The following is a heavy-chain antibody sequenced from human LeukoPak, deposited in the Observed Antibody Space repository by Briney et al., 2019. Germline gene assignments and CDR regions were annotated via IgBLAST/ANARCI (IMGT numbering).Heavy chain of an antibody. D-gene: IGHD4-11*01. J-gene: IGHJ6*03. Sequence: SETLSLTCTVSGGSISSHYWSWIRLPPGKGLEWIGYIYYSGSTNYNPSLKSRVTISVDTSKNQFSLKLSSVTAADTAVYYCARGYSNQYYYYYYMDVWGKGTTVTVSS. CDR3: ARGYSNQYYYYYYMDV. CDR2: IYYSGST. V-gene: IGHV4-59*11. CDR1: GGSISSHY.